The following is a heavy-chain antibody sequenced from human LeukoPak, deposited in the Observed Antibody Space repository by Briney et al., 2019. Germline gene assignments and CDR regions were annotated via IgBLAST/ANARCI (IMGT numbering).Heavy chain of an antibody. J-gene: IGHJ3*02. CDR3: ARAAAANPDAFDI. D-gene: IGHD6-13*01. Sequence: ASVKVSCKASGGTFSSYAISWVRQAPGQGLEWMGRIIPILGIANYAQKFQGRVTITADKSTSTAYMELSSLRSEDTAVYYCARAAAANPDAFDIWGQGTMVTVSS. CDR2: IIPILGIA. CDR1: GGTFSSYA. V-gene: IGHV1-69*04.